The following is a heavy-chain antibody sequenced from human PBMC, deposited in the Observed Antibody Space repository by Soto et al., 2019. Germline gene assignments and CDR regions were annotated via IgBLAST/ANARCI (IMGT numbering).Heavy chain of an antibody. CDR3: AHAQYTGNYGGAAYFFDY. CDR1: GFSLSTSAMG. Sequence: SVPTLVNPTETLTLTCGLSGFSLSTSAMGVGWIRHPPGRALEWLALIFWNDDKRFSPSLRGRLTTTKDTSKNQVVLTMTNMGPVDTATYLCAHAQYTGNYGGAAYFFDYWGQGTLVTVSS. J-gene: IGHJ4*02. D-gene: IGHD1-1*01. CDR2: IFWNDDK. V-gene: IGHV2-5*01.